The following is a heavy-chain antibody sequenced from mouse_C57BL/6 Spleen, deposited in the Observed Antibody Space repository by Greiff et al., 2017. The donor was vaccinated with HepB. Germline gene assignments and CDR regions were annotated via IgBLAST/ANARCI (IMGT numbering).Heavy chain of an antibody. V-gene: IGHV1-80*01. J-gene: IGHJ1*03. CDR3: AREDGSDWYFDV. D-gene: IGHD1-1*01. Sequence: VQGVESGAELVKPGASVKISCKASGYAFSSYWMNWVKQRPGKGLEWIGQIYPGDGDTNYNGKFKGKAQLTADKSSSTAYMQLSSLTSEDSAVYFCAREDGSDWYFDVWGTGTTVTVAS. CDR1: GYAFSSYW. CDR2: IYPGDGDT.